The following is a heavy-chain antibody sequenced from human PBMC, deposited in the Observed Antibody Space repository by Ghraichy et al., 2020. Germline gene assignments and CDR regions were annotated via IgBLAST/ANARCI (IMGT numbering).Heavy chain of an antibody. Sequence: ESLNISCTVSGGSISSYYWSWIRQPPGKGLEWIGYIYYSGSTNYNPSLKSRVTISVDTSKNQFSLKLSSVTAADTAVYYCAGRKTVLRYFDWRWWFDPWGQGTLVTVSS. CDR2: IYYSGST. J-gene: IGHJ5*02. CDR1: GGSISSYY. V-gene: IGHV4-59*01. CDR3: AGRKTVLRYFDWRWWFDP. D-gene: IGHD3-9*01.